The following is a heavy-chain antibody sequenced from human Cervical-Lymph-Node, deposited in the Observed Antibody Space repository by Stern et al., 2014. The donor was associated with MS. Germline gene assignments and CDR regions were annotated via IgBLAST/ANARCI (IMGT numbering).Heavy chain of an antibody. CDR1: GGTSSSYG. Sequence: QMQLVQSGAEVKKPGSSVKVSCKASGGTSSSYGISWVRQAPGQGLAWMGGIIPVFGTPNYAQKFQGRVTITADKFTSTAYLEVTSLRSEDTAIYFCARDVPLSSLAGPLDYFFAMDVWGQGTTVIVSS. J-gene: IGHJ6*02. CDR3: ARDVPLSSLAGPLDYFFAMDV. D-gene: IGHD6-6*01. CDR2: IIPVFGTP. V-gene: IGHV1-69*06.